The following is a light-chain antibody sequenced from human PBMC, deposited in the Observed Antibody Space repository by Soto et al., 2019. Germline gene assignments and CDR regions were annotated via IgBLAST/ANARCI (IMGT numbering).Light chain of an antibody. CDR2: DAS. J-gene: IGKJ5*01. V-gene: IGKV3-11*01. Sequence: DIVLTQSPGTLSLSPGERATLSCRASQSVRNNYLAWYQQKPGQAPRLLIYDASYRATGIPGRFSGSGSGTDFTLTISSLESEDFAVYYCQHHSHWPPITFGQGTRLEIK. CDR3: QHHSHWPPIT. CDR1: QSVRNNY.